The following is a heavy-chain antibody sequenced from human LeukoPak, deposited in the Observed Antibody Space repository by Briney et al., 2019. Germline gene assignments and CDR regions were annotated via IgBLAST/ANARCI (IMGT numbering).Heavy chain of an antibody. J-gene: IGHJ4*02. D-gene: IGHD4-23*01. CDR2: IYYLGST. V-gene: IGHV4-59*01. CDR1: GGSISSYY. CDR3: ARGPGGYGGNGGGHY. Sequence: SETLSLTCAVSGGSISSYYWSWIRQPPGKGLEWIGYIYYLGSTNYTPSLKSRVTISVDTSKNQFSLKPSSVTAADTAVYYCARGPGGYGGNGGGHYWGQGTLVTVSS.